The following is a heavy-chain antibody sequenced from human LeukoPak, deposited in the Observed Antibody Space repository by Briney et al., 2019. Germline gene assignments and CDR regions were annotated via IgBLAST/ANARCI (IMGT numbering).Heavy chain of an antibody. J-gene: IGHJ4*02. V-gene: IGHV3-73*01. CDR2: IRSTANGYAT. CDR1: GFTFSGSA. Sequence: PGGSLRLSCAASGFTFSGSALHWVRQASGKGLEWVGRIRSTANGYATAYAASVKGRFTISRDDSKNTAYLQMDSLKTKDTAVYYCARDSRGYSYGSRPVLDYWGQGTLVTVSS. D-gene: IGHD5-18*01. CDR3: ARDSRGYSYGSRPVLDY.